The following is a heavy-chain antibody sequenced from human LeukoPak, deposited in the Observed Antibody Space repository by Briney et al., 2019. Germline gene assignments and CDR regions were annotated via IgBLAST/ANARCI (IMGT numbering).Heavy chain of an antibody. V-gene: IGHV3-33*01. J-gene: IGHJ4*02. CDR2: IFYDGGNK. D-gene: IGHD5-18*01. Sequence: GGSLRLSCAASGFTFRNHGMHWVRQAPGKGLEWVAVIFYDGGNKYYADSVKGRFTISRDNSKNTLYLQMNSLRDDDTAVYYCARDRSYSYFDYWGQGTLVTVPS. CDR3: ARDRSYSYFDY. CDR1: GFTFRNHG.